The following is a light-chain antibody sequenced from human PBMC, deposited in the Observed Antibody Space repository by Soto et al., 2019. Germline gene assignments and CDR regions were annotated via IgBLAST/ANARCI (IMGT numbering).Light chain of an antibody. CDR3: QHFNSYPWT. CDR2: KAS. CDR1: QSISSW. Sequence: DIHMTQSPSTLSSSLGDRVTITFLASQSISSWLAWYQQKPGKAPKLLINKASSLESGVPSRFSGSGSGTEFTLTISSLQPDDFATYYCQHFNSYPWTFGQGTKVDIK. V-gene: IGKV1-5*03. J-gene: IGKJ1*01.